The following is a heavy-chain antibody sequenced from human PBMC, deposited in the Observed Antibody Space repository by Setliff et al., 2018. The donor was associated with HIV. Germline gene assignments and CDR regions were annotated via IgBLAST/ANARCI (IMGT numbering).Heavy chain of an antibody. J-gene: IGHJ4*02. CDR1: GYSFTNYW. V-gene: IGHV5-51*01. Sequence: GASLKISCQSSGYSFTNYWIGWVRQMPGKGLEWMGIIYPGDSDTRYSPSFQGQVTISADKSISTAYLQWSSLKASDTAMYYCARPSYSGYDYSFDYWGQGTLVTVSS. D-gene: IGHD5-12*01. CDR3: ARPSYSGYDYSFDY. CDR2: IYPGDSDT.